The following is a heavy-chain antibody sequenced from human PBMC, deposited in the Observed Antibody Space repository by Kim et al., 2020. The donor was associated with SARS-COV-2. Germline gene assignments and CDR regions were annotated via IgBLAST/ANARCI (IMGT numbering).Heavy chain of an antibody. Sequence: YADSGKGRFPISRANAKNSLYLRMNSLRAEDTAVYYCASAFTIPHYYFDYWGQGTLVTVSS. CDR3: ASAFTIPHYYFDY. J-gene: IGHJ4*02. D-gene: IGHD3-3*01. V-gene: IGHV3-11*04.